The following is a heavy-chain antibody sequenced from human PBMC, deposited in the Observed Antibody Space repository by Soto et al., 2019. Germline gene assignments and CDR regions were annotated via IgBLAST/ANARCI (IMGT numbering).Heavy chain of an antibody. D-gene: IGHD1-1*01. CDR3: AKDQQLRPLYYYYYYMDV. V-gene: IGHV3-30*18. Sequence: GGSLRLSCAASGFTFSSYGMHWVRQAPGKGLEWVAVISYDGSSKYYADSVKGRFTISRDNSKNTLYLQMNSLRAEDTAVYYCAKDQQLRPLYYYYYYMDVWGKGTTVTVSS. CDR2: ISYDGSSK. CDR1: GFTFSSYG. J-gene: IGHJ6*03.